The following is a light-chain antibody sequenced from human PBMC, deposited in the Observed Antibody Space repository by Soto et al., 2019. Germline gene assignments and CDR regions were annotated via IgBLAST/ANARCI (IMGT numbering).Light chain of an antibody. CDR3: TSYTPGGAFVV. Sequence: QSALTQPAFVSGSPGQSITISCTGTSSDVGGYNFVSWYQHHPHKAPKLMIYDVNNRASGVSGRFSGSKSGTTASLTISGLQAEDEANYYCTSYTPGGAFVVFGGGTKLSVL. CDR1: SSDVGGYNF. J-gene: IGLJ2*01. CDR2: DVN. V-gene: IGLV2-14*01.